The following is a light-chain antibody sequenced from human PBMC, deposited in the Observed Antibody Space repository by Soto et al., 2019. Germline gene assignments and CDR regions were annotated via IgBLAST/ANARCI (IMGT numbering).Light chain of an antibody. CDR3: LQKYFYPFT. CDR2: AAS. J-gene: IGKJ3*01. V-gene: IGKV1-6*01. Sequence: IQITQSPSSLSASVGDRVTITCRASQGIRNDLDWFQQKPGKAPKLLIYAASNLQSGVPARFSGSGSGTDFTLTISSLQPEDFATYYCLQKYFYPFTFGPGTKVDIK. CDR1: QGIRND.